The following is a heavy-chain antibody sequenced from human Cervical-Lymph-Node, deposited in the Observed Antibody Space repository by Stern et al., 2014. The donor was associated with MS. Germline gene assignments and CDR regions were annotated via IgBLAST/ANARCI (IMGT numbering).Heavy chain of an antibody. J-gene: IGHJ4*02. CDR1: GCSISSGDYH. D-gene: IGHD4-17*01. Sequence: QLQLQESGPGLVKPSQTLSLTCTVSGCSISSGDYHWSWIPQPPGKGLVWIGCIYYSGSTYYNPSLKSRVTISVYTSKNQFSLKLSSVTAADTAVYYCARVTTVTTIIDYWGQGTLVTVSS. V-gene: IGHV4-30-4*01. CDR3: ARVTTVTTIIDY. CDR2: IYYSGST.